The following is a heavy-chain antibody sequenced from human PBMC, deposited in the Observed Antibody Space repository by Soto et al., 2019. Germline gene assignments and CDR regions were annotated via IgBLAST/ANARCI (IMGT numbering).Heavy chain of an antibody. J-gene: IGHJ6*02. D-gene: IGHD6-19*01. V-gene: IGHV4-61*08. Sequence: SETLSLTCTVSGDSVSSGGYYWSWIRQPPGKGLEWIGYIYSSGSANYNPSLKSRVTISRDTSKNQISLKVASVTAADTAGYYRGRGFSSVSMDAWGQGTTVTVSS. CDR3: GRGFSSVSMDA. CDR2: IYSSGSA. CDR1: GDSVSSGGYY.